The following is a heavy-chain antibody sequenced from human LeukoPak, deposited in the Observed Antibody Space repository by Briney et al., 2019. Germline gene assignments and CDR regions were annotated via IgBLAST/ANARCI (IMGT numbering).Heavy chain of an antibody. Sequence: GGSLRLSCAASGFTFSSYAMSWVRQAPGKGLEWVSAISGSGGSTYYADSVKGRFTISRDNSKNTLYLQMNSLRAEDTAVYYCATTREARITIFGVAQGAWFDPWGQGTLVTVSS. CDR3: ATTREARITIFGVAQGAWFDP. J-gene: IGHJ5*02. CDR1: GFTFSSYA. CDR2: ISGSGGST. V-gene: IGHV3-23*01. D-gene: IGHD3-3*01.